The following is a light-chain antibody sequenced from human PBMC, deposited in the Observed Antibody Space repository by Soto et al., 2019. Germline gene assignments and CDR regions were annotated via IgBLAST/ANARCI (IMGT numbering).Light chain of an antibody. CDR1: SGHSSYA. CDR3: QTWGTGIHVV. J-gene: IGLJ2*01. Sequence: QSVLTQSPSASASLGASVKLTCTLSSGHSSYAIAWQQQQPEKGPRYLMKLDGDGSHTKGDAIADRFSGSSSGAERYLTISSLQSEDEADYYCQTWGTGIHVVFGGGTKLTVL. V-gene: IGLV4-69*01. CDR2: LDGDGSH.